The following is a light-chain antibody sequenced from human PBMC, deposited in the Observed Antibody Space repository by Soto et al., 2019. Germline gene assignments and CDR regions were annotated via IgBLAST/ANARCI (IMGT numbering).Light chain of an antibody. CDR2: AAS. CDR3: QQYGSTPPT. CDR1: QTVSSNY. V-gene: IGKV3-20*01. J-gene: IGKJ4*01. Sequence: EIVLTQSPGTVSLSPGETATLSCRASQTVSSNYLARYQQTPGQAPRLLIDAASTRATGVPDRFSRGGSGTDITLTISRLEPEDVPVYDGQQYGSTPPTCSGGTVVEIK.